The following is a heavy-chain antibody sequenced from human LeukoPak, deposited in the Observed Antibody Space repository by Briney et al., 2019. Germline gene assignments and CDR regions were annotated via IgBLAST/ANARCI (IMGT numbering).Heavy chain of an antibody. D-gene: IGHD2-15*01. CDR3: ARVAYCSGGSCVNWFDP. CDR1: GYTFTGYY. CDR2: INPNSGGT. J-gene: IGHJ5*02. Sequence: ASVKVSCKASGYTFTGYYMHWVRQAPGQGLEWMGWINPNSGGTNYAQKFQGRVTMTRDTSISTAYMELSRLRSDDTAVYYCARVAYCSGGSCVNWFDPWGQGTLVTVSS. V-gene: IGHV1-2*02.